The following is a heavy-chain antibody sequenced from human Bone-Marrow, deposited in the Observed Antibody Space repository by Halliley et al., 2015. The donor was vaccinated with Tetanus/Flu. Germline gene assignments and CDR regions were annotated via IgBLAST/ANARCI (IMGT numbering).Heavy chain of an antibody. Sequence: SLRLSCAVSGFTVNSNYLSWVRQAPGKGLEWVSSIYAGGATCFADSVRGRFIISRDESKNTVYLQMNNLRVKDTAVYHCARGGGRYYSPYDWGQGTLVTVSS. CDR3: ARGGGRYYSPYD. V-gene: IGHV3-53*01. CDR1: GFTVNSNY. J-gene: IGHJ4*02. D-gene: IGHD3-10*01. CDR2: IYAGGAT.